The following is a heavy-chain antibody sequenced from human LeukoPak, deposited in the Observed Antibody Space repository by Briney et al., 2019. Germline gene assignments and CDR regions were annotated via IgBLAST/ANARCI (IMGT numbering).Heavy chain of an antibody. J-gene: IGHJ4*02. V-gene: IGHV3-23*01. Sequence: GGSLRLSCAASGFTFSSYAMSWVRQAPGKGLEWVSAISGSGGSTYYADSVKGRFTISRDNSKSTLYLQMNSLRAEDTAVYYCAKDSPYYDFWSGYSRFDYWGQGTLVTVSS. CDR2: ISGSGGST. D-gene: IGHD3-3*01. CDR3: AKDSPYYDFWSGYSRFDY. CDR1: GFTFSSYA.